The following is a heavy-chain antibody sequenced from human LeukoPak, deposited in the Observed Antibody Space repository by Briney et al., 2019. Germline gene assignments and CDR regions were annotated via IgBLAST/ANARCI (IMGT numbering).Heavy chain of an antibody. V-gene: IGHV3-7*03. J-gene: IGHJ4*02. Sequence: GGSLRLSCAASGFTFNNYWMNWVRQAPGKGLEWVANIKPDGSERYYVDSVNGRFTISRDNAKNSLYLQMNSLRAEDTAVYYCARDPHRGGDYDYWGQGTLVTVSS. CDR2: IKPDGSER. D-gene: IGHD4-17*01. CDR3: ARDPHRGGDYDY. CDR1: GFTFNNYW.